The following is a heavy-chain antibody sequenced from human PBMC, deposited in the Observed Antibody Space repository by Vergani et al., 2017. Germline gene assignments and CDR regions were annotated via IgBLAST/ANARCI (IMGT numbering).Heavy chain of an antibody. CDR2: IKSDGRT. D-gene: IGHD2-15*01. J-gene: IGHJ4*01. CDR3: TRSECSGTTCYGHYFDL. V-gene: IGHV3-66*02. Sequence: VELLESGGGLAQPGGSLRVSCSASGFRVTTYYMSWVRQAPGKGLEWVSVIKSDGRTSYAESVRGRFKISRDTSRNAVYLQMNILRVEDTGVYYCTRSECSGTTCYGHYFDLGGHGILVTVSS. CDR1: GFRVTTYY.